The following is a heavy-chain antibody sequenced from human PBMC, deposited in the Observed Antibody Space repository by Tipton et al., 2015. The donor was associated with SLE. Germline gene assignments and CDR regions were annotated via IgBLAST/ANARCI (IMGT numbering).Heavy chain of an antibody. CDR3: ARDSFDYSSSWFDY. CDR2: IYCSGST. Sequence: TLSLTCTVSGGSISSYYWSWIRQPPGKGLEWIGYIYCSGSTNYNPSLKSRVTISVDTSKNQFSLKLSSVTAADTAVYYCARDSFDYSSSWFDYWGQGTLVTVSS. V-gene: IGHV4-59*01. CDR1: GGSISSYY. J-gene: IGHJ4*02. D-gene: IGHD6-13*01.